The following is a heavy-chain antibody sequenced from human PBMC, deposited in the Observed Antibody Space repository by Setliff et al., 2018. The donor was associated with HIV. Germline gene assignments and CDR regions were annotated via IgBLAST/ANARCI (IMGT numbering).Heavy chain of an antibody. CDR1: GYTSTSYD. D-gene: IGHD2-15*01. V-gene: IGHV1-8*01. J-gene: IGHJ6*03. CDR2: MNPDSGNT. CDR3: ARTRSGGSSVYYYYYMDV. Sequence: ASVTVSCKASGYTSTSYDINWVRQATGQGLEWMGWMNPDSGNTGSAQNFQGRLTITWNTSISTAYMELGSLGFDDTAVYFCARTRSGGSSVYYYYYMDVWGQGTAVTVSS.